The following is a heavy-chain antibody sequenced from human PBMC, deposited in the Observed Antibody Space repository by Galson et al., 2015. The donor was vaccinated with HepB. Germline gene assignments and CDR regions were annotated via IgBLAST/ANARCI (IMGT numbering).Heavy chain of an antibody. J-gene: IGHJ3*02. CDR3: ARESEVAAFDI. V-gene: IGHV3-74*01. D-gene: IGHD5-12*01. CDR2: INSDGSST. CDR1: GFTFSSYW. Sequence: SLRLSCAASGFTFSSYWMHWVRQAPGKGLVWVSRINSDGSSTSYADSVKGRFTISRDNAKNTLYLQMNSLRAEDTAVYYCARESEVAAFDIWGQGTMVTVSS.